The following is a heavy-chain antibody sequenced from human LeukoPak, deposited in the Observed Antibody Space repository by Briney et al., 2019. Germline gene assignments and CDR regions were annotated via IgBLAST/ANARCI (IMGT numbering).Heavy chain of an antibody. CDR1: GFTFSSYG. J-gene: IGHJ4*02. Sequence: PGGSLRLSCAASGFTFSSYGMHWVRQAPGKGLEWVAVIWYDGSNKYYADSVKGRFTISRDNSKNTLYLQMNSLRAEDTAVYYCARDWYDILTGYYNDYFDYWGQGTLVTVSS. V-gene: IGHV3-33*01. CDR2: IWYDGSNK. D-gene: IGHD3-9*01. CDR3: ARDWYDILTGYYNDYFDY.